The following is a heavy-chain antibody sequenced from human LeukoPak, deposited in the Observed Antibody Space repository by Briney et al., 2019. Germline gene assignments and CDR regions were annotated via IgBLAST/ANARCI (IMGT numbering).Heavy chain of an antibody. Sequence: GGSLRLSCAASGFTFSSYEMNWVRQAPGKGLEWVSYISSSGTTIYYADSVKGRFTISRDNAKNSLYLQMNSLRAEDTAVYYCARPDGDYYYGSGSYFHYWGQGTLVAVSS. CDR2: ISSSGTTI. V-gene: IGHV3-48*03. CDR3: ARPDGDYYYGSGSYFHY. D-gene: IGHD3-10*01. CDR1: GFTFSSYE. J-gene: IGHJ4*02.